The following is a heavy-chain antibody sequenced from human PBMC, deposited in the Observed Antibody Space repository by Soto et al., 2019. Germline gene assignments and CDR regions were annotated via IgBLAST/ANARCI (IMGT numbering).Heavy chain of an antibody. CDR1: SGSINFYY. Sequence: KASETLSLTCTISSGSINFYYWTWIRQSPGKGLEWIGYVAYNGTTTYNPSLKSRVTISLDTSKSRFSLRLTSATAADTATYYCARGQYFSLWSGLKYYFDQWGQGAQVTVSS. J-gene: IGHJ4*02. CDR2: VAYNGTT. D-gene: IGHD3-3*01. CDR3: ARGQYFSLWSGLKYYFDQ. V-gene: IGHV4-59*01.